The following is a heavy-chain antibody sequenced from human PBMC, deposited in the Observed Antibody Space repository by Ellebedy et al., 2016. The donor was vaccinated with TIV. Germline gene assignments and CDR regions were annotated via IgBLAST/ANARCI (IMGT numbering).Heavy chain of an antibody. V-gene: IGHV3-23*01. D-gene: IGHD3-22*01. Sequence: PGGSLRLSCAASGFTFSSYAMSWVRQAPGKGLEWVSAISGSGGSTYYADSVKGRFTISRDNSKNTLYLQMNSLRAEDTAVYYCAKPLAYYEDEYYYFDYWGQGTLVTVSS. CDR1: GFTFSSYA. CDR2: ISGSGGST. CDR3: AKPLAYYEDEYYYFDY. J-gene: IGHJ4*02.